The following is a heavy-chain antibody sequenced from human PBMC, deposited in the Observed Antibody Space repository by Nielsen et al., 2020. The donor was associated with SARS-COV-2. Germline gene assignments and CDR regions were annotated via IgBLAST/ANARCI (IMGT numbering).Heavy chain of an antibody. CDR2: INHSGST. CDR1: GGSFSGYY. Sequence: SETLSLTCAVYGGSFSGYYWSWIRQPPGKGLEWIGEINHSGSTNYNPSPKSRVTISVDTSKNQFSLKLSSVTAADTAVYYCARERPLTTVTWWFDPWGQGTLVTVSS. D-gene: IGHD4-17*01. CDR3: ARERPLTTVTWWFDP. V-gene: IGHV4-34*01. J-gene: IGHJ5*02.